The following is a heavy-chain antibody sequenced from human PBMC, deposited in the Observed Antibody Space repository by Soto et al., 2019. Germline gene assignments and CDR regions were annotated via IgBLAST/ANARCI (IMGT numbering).Heavy chain of an antibody. V-gene: IGHV1-18*04. CDR1: GYTFTSYG. CDR3: ARDPPPRLRYFDWLPNYYYYGMDV. D-gene: IGHD3-9*01. Sequence: ASVEVSCKASGYTFTSYGISWVRQAPGQGLEWMGWISAYNGNTNYAQKLQGRVTMTTDTSTSTAYMELRSLRSDDTAVYYCARDPPPRLRYFDWLPNYYYYGMDVWGQGTTVTVSS. CDR2: ISAYNGNT. J-gene: IGHJ6*02.